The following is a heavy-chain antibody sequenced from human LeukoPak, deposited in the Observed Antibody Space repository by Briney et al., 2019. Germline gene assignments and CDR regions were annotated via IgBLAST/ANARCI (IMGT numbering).Heavy chain of an antibody. J-gene: IGHJ1*01. D-gene: IGHD3-22*01. Sequence: GASVKVSCKASGYTFTGYYMHWVRQAPGQGLEWMGIINPSGGSTSYAQKFQGRVTMTRDTSTSTVYMELSSLRSEDTAVYYCARPNEYDSSGYYPGYFQHWGQGTLVTVSS. CDR3: ARPNEYDSSGYYPGYFQH. CDR1: GYTFTGYY. CDR2: INPSGGST. V-gene: IGHV1-46*01.